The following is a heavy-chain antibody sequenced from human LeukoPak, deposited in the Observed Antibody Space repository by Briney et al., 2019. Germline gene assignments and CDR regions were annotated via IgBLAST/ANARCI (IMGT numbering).Heavy chain of an antibody. CDR1: GGSISSGDYY. Sequence: PSETLSLTCTVSGGSISSGDYYWSWIRQPPGKGLEWIGYIYYSGSTYYNPSLKSRVTISVDTSKNQFSLKLSSVTAADTAVYYCASIEERAVAAFDIWGQGTMVTVSS. J-gene: IGHJ3*02. V-gene: IGHV4-30-4*01. CDR2: IYYSGST. D-gene: IGHD6-19*01. CDR3: ASIEERAVAAFDI.